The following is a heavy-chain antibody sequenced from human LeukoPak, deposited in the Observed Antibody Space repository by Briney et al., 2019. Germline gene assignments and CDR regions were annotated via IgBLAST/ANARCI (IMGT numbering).Heavy chain of an antibody. CDR2: IDPSDSYT. D-gene: IGHD6-19*01. CDR3: ARTYSSGWAFFDY. Sequence: GESLKISCKASGYSFTRYWISWVRQMPGKGLEWMGRIDPSDSYTNYSPSFQGHVTISADKSISTAYLQWRSLKASDTAMYYCARTYSSGWAFFDYWGQGNMVTVSS. V-gene: IGHV5-10-1*01. J-gene: IGHJ4*02. CDR1: GYSFTRYW.